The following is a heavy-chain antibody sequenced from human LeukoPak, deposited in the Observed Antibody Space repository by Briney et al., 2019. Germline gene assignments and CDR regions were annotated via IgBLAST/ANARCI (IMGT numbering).Heavy chain of an antibody. J-gene: IGHJ6*02. CDR1: GYTFTSYD. CDR2: MNPNSGNT. Sequence: ASVKVSCKASGYTFTSYDINWVRQATGQGLEWMGWMNPNSGNTGYTQKFQGRVTMTEDTSTDTAYMELSSLRSEDTAVYYCATGWHCSSTSCYNYGMDVWGQGTTVTVSS. CDR3: ATGWHCSSTSCYNYGMDV. D-gene: IGHD2-2*02. V-gene: IGHV1-8*01.